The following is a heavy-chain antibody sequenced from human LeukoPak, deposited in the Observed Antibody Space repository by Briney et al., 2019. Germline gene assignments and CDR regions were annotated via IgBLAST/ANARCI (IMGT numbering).Heavy chain of an antibody. D-gene: IGHD6-13*01. CDR1: GYAFTSYW. J-gene: IGHJ4*02. CDR3: ARDLAAAGTNFDY. Sequence: GESLKISCEGSGYAFTSYWIAWVRQMPGKGLEWMGIIYPGDSDTRYSPSFQGQVTISADKSISTAYLQWSSLKASDTAMYYCARDLAAAGTNFDYWGQGTLVTVSS. V-gene: IGHV5-51*01. CDR2: IYPGDSDT.